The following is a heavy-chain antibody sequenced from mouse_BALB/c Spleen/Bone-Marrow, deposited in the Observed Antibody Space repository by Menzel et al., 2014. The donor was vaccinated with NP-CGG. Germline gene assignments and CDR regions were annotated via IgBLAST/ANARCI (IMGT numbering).Heavy chain of an antibody. D-gene: IGHD1-1*01. V-gene: IGHV5-4*02. CDR1: GFIFSDYY. CDR2: ISDGGSYT. CDR3: ARGIRYYGSIYGYLDV. Sequence: EVKLVESGGGLVKPGGSLKLSCAASGFIFSDYYMYWVRQTPEKRLEWVATISDGGSYTYYPDSVKGRFTISRDHAKNNLYLQMSSLKSEDTAMYYCARGIRYYGSIYGYLDVRGAGTAVTVSS. J-gene: IGHJ1*01.